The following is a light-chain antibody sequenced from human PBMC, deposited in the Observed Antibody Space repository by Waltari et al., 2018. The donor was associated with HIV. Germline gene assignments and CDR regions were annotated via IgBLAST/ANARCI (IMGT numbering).Light chain of an antibody. CDR3: QQYGPSPMYT. Sequence: IVMTQSPATLSVSPGERATLSCRASQSVSSIYLAWYQQKPGQAPRLLIYGAYSRATGIPDRFSGSGSGTDFTLTISRLEPEDFAVYYCQQYGPSPMYTFGQGTNLEIK. J-gene: IGKJ2*01. CDR1: QSVSSIY. CDR2: GAY. V-gene: IGKV3-20*01.